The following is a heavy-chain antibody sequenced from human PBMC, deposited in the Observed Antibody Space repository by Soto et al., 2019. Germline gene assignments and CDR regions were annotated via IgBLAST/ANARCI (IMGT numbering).Heavy chain of an antibody. CDR3: ARYAGSSWFDY. V-gene: IGHV4-59*01. D-gene: IGHD6-13*01. Sequence: SETLSLTCTVSSGSLSTYYWSWIRQPPGKGLEWIGYIYYSGRTNYNPSLTSRVTISLDTSRNQFSLKMSSVTAADTAVYYCARYAGSSWFDYWGQGTLVTVSS. J-gene: IGHJ4*02. CDR1: SGSLSTYY. CDR2: IYYSGRT.